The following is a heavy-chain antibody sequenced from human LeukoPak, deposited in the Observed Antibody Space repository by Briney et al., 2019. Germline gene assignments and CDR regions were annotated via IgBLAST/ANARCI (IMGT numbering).Heavy chain of an antibody. V-gene: IGHV1-24*01. CDR3: ARPNQGYCSSTSCYSHDYYYYMDV. Sequence: ASVKVSCKVSGYTLTELSMHWVRQAPGKGLEWMGGFDPEDGETIYAQKFQGRVTLTEDTSKDTVYMELSSLTSEDTAVYCCARPNQGYCSSTSCYSHDYYYYMDVWGKGTTVTVSS. CDR1: GYTLTELS. J-gene: IGHJ6*03. D-gene: IGHD2-2*01. CDR2: FDPEDGET.